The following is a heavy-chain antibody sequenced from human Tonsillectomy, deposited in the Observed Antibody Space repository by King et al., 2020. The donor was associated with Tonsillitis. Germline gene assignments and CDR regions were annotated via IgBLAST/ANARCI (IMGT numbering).Heavy chain of an antibody. J-gene: IGHJ6*02. Sequence: VQLVQSGGGVVQPGRSLRLSCAASGFTFSSYAMHWVRQAPGKGLDGEAAISFDGTYKSYADSLKGRFTISRDNSKNTVYLQMNSLRAEDTAVYYCARRDGALDYYYYGMDVWGQGTTVTVSS. D-gene: IGHD4-17*01. CDR2: ISFDGTYK. CDR1: GFTFSSYA. V-gene: IGHV3-30-3*01. CDR3: ARRDGALDYYYYGMDV.